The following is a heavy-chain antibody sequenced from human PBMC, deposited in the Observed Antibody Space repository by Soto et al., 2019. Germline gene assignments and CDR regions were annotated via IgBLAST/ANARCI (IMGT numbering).Heavy chain of an antibody. V-gene: IGHV4-4*07. J-gene: IGHJ5*02. CDR3: VRDGSKTLRDWFDP. CDR1: GGSISKFY. Sequence: SETLSLTCSVSGGSISKFYWSWIRKTAGKGLEWMGRVYATGTTDYNPSLRSRVAMSVDISKKTFSLRLTSMTAADTGVYYCVRDGSKTLRDWFDPWGQGKLVTVSS. CDR2: VYATGTT. D-gene: IGHD4-17*01.